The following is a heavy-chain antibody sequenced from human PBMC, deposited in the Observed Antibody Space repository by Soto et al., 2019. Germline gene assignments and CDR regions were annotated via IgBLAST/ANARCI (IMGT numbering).Heavy chain of an antibody. CDR3: AKDSVKVLRFLEWPYYFDF. D-gene: IGHD3-3*01. J-gene: IGHJ4*02. Sequence: GGSLRLSCAASGFTFSSYGMHWVRQAPGKGLEWVAVISYDGSNKYYADSVKGRFTISRDNSKNTLYLQMNSLRAEDTAVYYCAKDSVKVLRFLEWPYYFDFWGQGTLVTVSS. V-gene: IGHV3-30*18. CDR1: GFTFSSYG. CDR2: ISYDGSNK.